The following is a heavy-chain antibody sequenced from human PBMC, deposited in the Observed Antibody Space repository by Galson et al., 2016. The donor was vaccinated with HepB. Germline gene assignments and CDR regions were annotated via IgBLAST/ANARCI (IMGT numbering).Heavy chain of an antibody. J-gene: IGHJ3*02. CDR3: ARGAAGPQGEAFDI. V-gene: IGHV4-4*07. D-gene: IGHD3-16*01. CDR2: FHTSGS. Sequence: SETLSLTCSVSGASISDSFWSWIRQPAGKGLEWIGRFHTSGSSYRPSLRGRVTMPADTSKNQFSLKLASVTAADTAVYYCARGAAGPQGEAFDIWGRGTMVTVSS. CDR1: GASISDSF.